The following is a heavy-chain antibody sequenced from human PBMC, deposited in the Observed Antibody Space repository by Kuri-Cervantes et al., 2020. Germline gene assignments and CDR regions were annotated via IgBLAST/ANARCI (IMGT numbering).Heavy chain of an antibody. CDR1: GYTFTSYY. J-gene: IGHJ6*03. CDR2: INPSGGST. D-gene: IGHD3-16*02. V-gene: IGHV1-46*01. CDR3: NTGTNWGSYRYPAEYYYYYYMNV. Sequence: ASVKVSCKASGYTFTSYYMHWVRQAPGQGLEWMGIINPSGGSTNYAQKFQERVTITRDMSTSTAYMELSSLRSEDTAVYYCNTGTNWGSYRYPAEYYYYYYMNVWGKGTTVTVSS.